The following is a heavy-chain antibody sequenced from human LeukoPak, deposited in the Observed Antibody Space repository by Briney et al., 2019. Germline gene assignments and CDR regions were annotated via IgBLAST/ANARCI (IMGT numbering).Heavy chain of an antibody. V-gene: IGHV1-2*02. CDR2: INPNSGGT. Sequence: ASVKVSCKASGYTFIGYYIHWVRQAPGQGLEWMGWINPNSGGTNYAQKFQGRVTLTRDTSISTVYMELSGLRSDDPAVYYCARTTTSHGDYWGQGTLVTVSS. CDR3: ARTTTSHGDY. D-gene: IGHD1-14*01. J-gene: IGHJ4*02. CDR1: GYTFIGYY.